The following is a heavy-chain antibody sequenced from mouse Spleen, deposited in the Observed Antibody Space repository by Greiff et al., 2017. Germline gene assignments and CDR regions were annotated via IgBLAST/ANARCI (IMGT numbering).Heavy chain of an antibody. Sequence: VQLKESGPGLVQPSQSLSITCTVSGFSLTSYGVHWVRQSPGKGLEWLGVIWRGGSTDYNAAFMSRLSITKDNSKSQVFFKMNSLQADDTAIYYCAKNGYYYGSSYYYAMDYWGQGTSVTVSS. CDR1: GFSLTSYG. V-gene: IGHV2-5*01. J-gene: IGHJ4*01. D-gene: IGHD1-1*01. CDR2: IWRGGST. CDR3: AKNGYYYGSSYYYAMDY.